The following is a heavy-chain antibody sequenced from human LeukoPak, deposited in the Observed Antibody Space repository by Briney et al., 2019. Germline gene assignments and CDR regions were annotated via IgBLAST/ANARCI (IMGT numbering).Heavy chain of an antibody. Sequence: GGSLRLSCAASGFTFSDYYMSWIRQAPGKGLEWVSYISSSGSTIYYADSVKGRFTISRDNAKNTLYLQMNSLRAEDTAVYYCAKVGERYCSSTSCYLVVPGWAFDIWGQGTMVTVSS. CDR2: ISSSGSTI. V-gene: IGHV3-11*01. CDR3: AKVGERYCSSTSCYLVVPGWAFDI. J-gene: IGHJ3*02. D-gene: IGHD2-2*01. CDR1: GFTFSDYY.